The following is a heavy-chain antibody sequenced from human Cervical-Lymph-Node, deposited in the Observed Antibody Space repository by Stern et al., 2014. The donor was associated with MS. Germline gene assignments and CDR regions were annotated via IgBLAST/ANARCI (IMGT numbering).Heavy chain of an antibody. CDR1: GGTFNTSA. CDR3: ARDLGVGPSVS. V-gene: IGHV1-69*14. Sequence: QVQLVQSGAEVKKPASSVKVSCKASGGTFNTSAISWVRQAPGPGLEWMGGIIPRLGSTIHAQKFQGRVTFTADKSTSTAYMALSGLRYEDTAVYYCARDLGVGPSVSWGQGTVVTVSS. J-gene: IGHJ5*02. CDR2: IIPRLGST. D-gene: IGHD5/OR15-5a*01.